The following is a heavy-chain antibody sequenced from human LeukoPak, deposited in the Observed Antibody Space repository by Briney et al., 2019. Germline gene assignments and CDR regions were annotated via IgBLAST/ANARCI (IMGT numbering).Heavy chain of an antibody. CDR2: IYTSGST. CDR1: GGSISSGSYY. CDR3: ARERYDFWSGYYNT. J-gene: IGHJ5*02. V-gene: IGHV4-61*02. D-gene: IGHD3-3*01. Sequence: SETLSLTCTVSGGSISSGSYYWSWIRQPAGKGLEWIGRIYTSGSTNYNPSLKRRVTISVDTSKNQFSLKLSSVTAADTAVYYCARERYDFWSGYYNTWGQGTLVTVSS.